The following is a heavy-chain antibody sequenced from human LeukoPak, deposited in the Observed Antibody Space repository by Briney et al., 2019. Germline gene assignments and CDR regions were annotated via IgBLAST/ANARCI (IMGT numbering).Heavy chain of an antibody. V-gene: IGHV6-1*01. CDR3: ARDPRCGSSCYTGKYYYMDV. Sequence: SQTLSLTCAISGDSVSSNSAAWNWIRQSPSRGLEWLGRTYYRSKWYNDYAVSVKSRITIDPDTSKNQFSLQLNSVTPEDTAVYYCARDPRCGSSCYTGKYYYMDVWGKGTTVTVSS. CDR2: TYYRSKWYN. CDR1: GDSVSSNSAA. J-gene: IGHJ6*03. D-gene: IGHD2-2*02.